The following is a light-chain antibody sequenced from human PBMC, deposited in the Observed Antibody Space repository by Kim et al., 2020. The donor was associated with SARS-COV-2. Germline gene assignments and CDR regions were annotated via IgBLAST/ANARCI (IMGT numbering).Light chain of an antibody. J-gene: IGLJ3*02. V-gene: IGLV1-36*01. CDR2: YND. Sequence: RQRVTISCSGNSSNIGNNAVNWYQQFPGKAPKHLIYYNDLLSSGVSDRFSGSKSGPSASLAISGLQSEDEADYYCETWDDSVNGWVFGGGTQLTVL. CDR3: ETWDDSVNGWV. CDR1: SSNIGNNA.